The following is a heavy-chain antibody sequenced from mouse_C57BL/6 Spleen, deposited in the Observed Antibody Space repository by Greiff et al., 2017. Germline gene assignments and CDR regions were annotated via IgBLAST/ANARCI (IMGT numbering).Heavy chain of an antibody. CDR2: IRNKANNHAT. Sequence: DVKLQESGGGLVQPGGSMKLSCAASGFTFSDAWMDWVRQSPEKGLEWVAEIRNKANNHATYYAESVKGRFTISRDDSKSSVYLQMNSLRAEDTGIYYCTREGLRRGWYFDYWGQGTTLTVSS. CDR1: GFTFSDAW. CDR3: TREGLRRGWYFDY. V-gene: IGHV6-6*01. D-gene: IGHD2-4*01. J-gene: IGHJ2*01.